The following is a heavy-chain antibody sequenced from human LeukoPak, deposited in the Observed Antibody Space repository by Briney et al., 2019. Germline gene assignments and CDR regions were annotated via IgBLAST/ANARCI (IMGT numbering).Heavy chain of an antibody. J-gene: IGHJ4*02. CDR2: IYYSGST. CDR1: GGSISSYY. D-gene: IGHD5-12*01. Sequence: SETLSLTCTVSGGSISSYYWSWIRQPPGKGLEWIGYIYYSGSTNYNPSLKSRVTISVDTSKNQFSLKLSSVTAADTAVYYCARVEMATIDYWGQGALVTVSS. CDR3: ARVEMATIDY. V-gene: IGHV4-59*01.